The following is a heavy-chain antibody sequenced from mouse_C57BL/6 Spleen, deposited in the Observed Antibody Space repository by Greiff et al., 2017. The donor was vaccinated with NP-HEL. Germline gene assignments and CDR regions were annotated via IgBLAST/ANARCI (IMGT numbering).Heavy chain of an antibody. CDR2: IHPNSGST. CDR1: GYTFTSYW. Sequence: QVQLQQPGAELVKPGASVKLSCKASGYTFTSYWMHWVKQRPGQGLEWIGMIHPNSGSTNYNEKFKSKATLTVDKSSSTAYMQLRSLTSEDSAVYYCAREGTSDYFDYWGQGTTLTVSS. CDR3: AREGTSDYFDY. J-gene: IGHJ2*01. V-gene: IGHV1-64*01. D-gene: IGHD3-3*01.